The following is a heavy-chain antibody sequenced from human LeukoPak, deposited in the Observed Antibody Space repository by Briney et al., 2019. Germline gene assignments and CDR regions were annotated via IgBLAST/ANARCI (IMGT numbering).Heavy chain of an antibody. CDR2: ISGSGGST. D-gene: IGHD6-13*01. Sequence: GGSLRLSCAASGFTFSSYAMSWVRQAPGKGLEWVSAISGSGGSTYYADSVKGRFTISRDNSKNTLYLQMNSLRAEDTAVYYCAKHRGSSSWYLSWFDPWGQGTLVTVSS. CDR1: GFTFSSYA. V-gene: IGHV3-23*01. J-gene: IGHJ5*02. CDR3: AKHRGSSSWYLSWFDP.